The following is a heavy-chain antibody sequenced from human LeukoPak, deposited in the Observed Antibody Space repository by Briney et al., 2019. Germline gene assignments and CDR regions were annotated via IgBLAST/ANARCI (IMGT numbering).Heavy chain of an antibody. CDR2: IRFDGSNK. D-gene: IGHD3-3*01. CDR3: AKDSTIFGVVIRVDY. V-gene: IGHV3-30*02. CDR1: GFSFSSYG. Sequence: GGSLRLSCAASGFSFSSYGMHWVRQAPGKGLEWVAFIRFDGSNKYYGDSVKGRFTISRDNSKNTLYLQMNSLRAEDTAVYYCAKDSTIFGVVIRVDYWGQGTLVTVSS. J-gene: IGHJ4*02.